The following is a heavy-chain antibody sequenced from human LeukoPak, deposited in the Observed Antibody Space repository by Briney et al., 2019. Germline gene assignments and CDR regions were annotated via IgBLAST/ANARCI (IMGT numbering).Heavy chain of an antibody. CDR3: AKGLYYDILTGYYNY. CDR1: GFTFDDYA. Sequence: PGRSLRLSCAASGFTFDDYAMHWVRQAPGKGLEWVSGISWNSGSIGYADSVKGRFTISRDNAKNSLYLQMNSLRAEDTALYYCAKGLYYDILTGYYNYWGRGTLVTVSS. CDR2: ISWNSGSI. V-gene: IGHV3-9*01. J-gene: IGHJ4*02. D-gene: IGHD3-9*01.